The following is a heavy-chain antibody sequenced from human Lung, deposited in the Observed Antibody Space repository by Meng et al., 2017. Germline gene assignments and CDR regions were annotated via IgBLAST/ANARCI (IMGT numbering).Heavy chain of an antibody. CDR1: GGSISSSNYY. Sequence: VRLQEPGPVLVKPSQNLSLPCTVSGGSISSSNYYWSWIRQPPGKGLEWSGHIYNSGSTYYNPSLKSRITISVDTSKNQFSLKLSSVTAADTAVYYCARGQKGYFDLWGRGTLVTVSS. J-gene: IGHJ2*01. V-gene: IGHV4-30-4*01. CDR3: ARGQKGYFDL. CDR2: IYNSGST.